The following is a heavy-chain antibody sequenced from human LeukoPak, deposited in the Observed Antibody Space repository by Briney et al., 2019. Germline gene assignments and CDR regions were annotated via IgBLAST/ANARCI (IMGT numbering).Heavy chain of an antibody. D-gene: IGHD5/OR15-5a*01. V-gene: IGHV4-4*09. CDR1: GTSIITSY. CDR2: IDSSGHT. CDR3: AKGFYDSRLNSNPFDF. Sequence: PSETLSLTCTVSGTSIITSYWSWIRQFPGKGLEWIGFIDSSGHTDSNPSLSGRVTISIDTSKNQFFLRLTSATAADTAVYYCAKGFYDSRLNSNPFDFWGRGTLVTVSS. J-gene: IGHJ4*02.